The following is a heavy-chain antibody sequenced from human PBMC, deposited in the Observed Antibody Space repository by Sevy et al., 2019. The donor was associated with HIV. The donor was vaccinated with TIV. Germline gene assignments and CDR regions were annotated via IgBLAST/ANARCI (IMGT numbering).Heavy chain of an antibody. D-gene: IGHD3-22*01. CDR2: IKQDGSEK. V-gene: IGHV3-7*03. J-gene: IGHJ4*02. CDR3: ARLKDDSSGYTFGY. Sequence: GGSLRLSCAASGFTFSRYWMSWVRQAPGKGLEWVANIKQDGSEKYYVDSVKGRLTISRDNAKNSLYLQMNSLRAEDTAVYYCARLKDDSSGYTFGYWGQGTLVTVSS. CDR1: GFTFSRYW.